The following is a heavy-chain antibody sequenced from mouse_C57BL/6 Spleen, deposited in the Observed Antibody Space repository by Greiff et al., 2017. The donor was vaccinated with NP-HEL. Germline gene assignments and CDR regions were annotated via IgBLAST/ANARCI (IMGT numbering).Heavy chain of an antibody. CDR3: ARSRGSSDWYFDV. CDR1: GYTFTSYW. V-gene: IGHV1-55*01. D-gene: IGHD3-1*01. CDR2: IYPGSGST. J-gene: IGHJ1*03. Sequence: QVQLQQPGAELVKPGASVKMSCKASGYTFTSYWITWVKQRPGQGLEWIGDIYPGSGSTNYNEKFKSKATLTVDKSSSTAYMQLSSLTSEDSAVYYCARSRGSSDWYFDVWGTGTTVTVSS.